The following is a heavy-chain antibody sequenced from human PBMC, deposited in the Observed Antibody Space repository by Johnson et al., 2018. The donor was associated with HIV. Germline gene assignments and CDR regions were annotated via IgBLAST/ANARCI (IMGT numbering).Heavy chain of an antibody. D-gene: IGHD3-16*01. J-gene: IGHJ3*02. Sequence: QVQVVESGGGVVQPGRSLRLSCAASGFSFSSHGMHWVRQAPGKGLEWVAVISYEGSNKYYAESVKGRFTISRDNSKNTLSLQMNSLRAEDTAVYYCAKEGPGVFGGALDIWGQGTMVTVSS. CDR2: ISYEGSNK. V-gene: IGHV3-30*18. CDR1: GFSFSSHG. CDR3: AKEGPGVFGGALDI.